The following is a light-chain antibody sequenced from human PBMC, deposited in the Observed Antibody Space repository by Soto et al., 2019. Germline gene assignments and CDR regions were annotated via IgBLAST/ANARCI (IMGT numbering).Light chain of an antibody. J-gene: IGKJ1*01. Sequence: EIVLTQSPATLSLSPGERATLYCRASQSVSTYLAWYQQKPGQAPRLLIHDASNRATGVPARFSGSGSGTDFTLTISSLEPEDFAVYYCHQRTNWWTFGQGTKVEIK. CDR3: HQRTNWWT. CDR2: DAS. V-gene: IGKV3-11*01. CDR1: QSVSTY.